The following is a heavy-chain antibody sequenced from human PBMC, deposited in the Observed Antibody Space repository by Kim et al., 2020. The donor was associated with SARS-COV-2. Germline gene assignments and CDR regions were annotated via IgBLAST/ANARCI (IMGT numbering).Heavy chain of an antibody. D-gene: IGHD3-10*01. Sequence: GGSLRLSCAASGFTFSDHYMDWVRQAPGKGLVWVGRSRSKSYSYSTQYAAPVTGRFTISRDDSKNSLYLPMNSLKSEATALYFCTRARSPMAVEYRGQGT. J-gene: IGHJ4*02. CDR2: SRSKSYSYST. CDR1: GFTFSDHY. V-gene: IGHV3-72*01. CDR3: TRARSPMAVEY.